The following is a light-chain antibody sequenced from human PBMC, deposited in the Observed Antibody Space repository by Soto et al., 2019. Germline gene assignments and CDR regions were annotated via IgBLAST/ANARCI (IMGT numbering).Light chain of an antibody. Sequence: QTVVTQEPSFSVSPGGTVTLTCGLSSCSVSSSLYPSWYQQTPGQAPRTLIYNTNSRSSGVPDRLSGSILGNKAALTITGAQAEDESDYYCVLYMGSDVVFGGGTKLTVL. CDR1: SCSVSSSLY. V-gene: IGLV8-61*01. J-gene: IGLJ2*01. CDR2: NTN. CDR3: VLYMGSDVV.